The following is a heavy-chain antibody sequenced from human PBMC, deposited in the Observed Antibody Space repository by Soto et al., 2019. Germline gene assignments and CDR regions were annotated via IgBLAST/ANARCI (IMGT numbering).Heavy chain of an antibody. V-gene: IGHV3-64D*06. CDR3: VQLGPDYYYGIDV. CDR1: GFAFSSYD. CDR2: ISSNGGST. D-gene: IGHD6-6*01. J-gene: IGHJ6*02. Sequence: PGGSLRLSCSASGFAFSSYDMYWVRQAPGKGLQSVSGISSNGGSTYYADSVKGRFTISRDNSKNTLYLQMSSLRVEDTAVYYCVQLGPDYYYGIDVWGQGTTVTVSS.